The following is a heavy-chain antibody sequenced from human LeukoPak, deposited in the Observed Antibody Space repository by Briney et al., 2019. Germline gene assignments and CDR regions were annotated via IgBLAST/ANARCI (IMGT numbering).Heavy chain of an antibody. CDR3: ARRGKGGAFDI. V-gene: IGHV4-30-2*01. CDR2: IYHSGSP. D-gene: IGHD3-16*01. Sequence: SQTLSLTCAVSGGSISSGGYSWSWIRQPPGKGLEWIGYIYHSGSPYYNPSLKSRVTISVDRSKNQFSLKLSSVTAADTAVYYCARRGKGGAFDIWGQGTMVTVSS. CDR1: GGSISSGGYS. J-gene: IGHJ3*02.